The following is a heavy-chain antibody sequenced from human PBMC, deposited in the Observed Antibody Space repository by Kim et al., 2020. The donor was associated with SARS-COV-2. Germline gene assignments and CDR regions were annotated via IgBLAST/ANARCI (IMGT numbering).Heavy chain of an antibody. CDR2: INHSGST. J-gene: IGHJ6*01. V-gene: IGHV4-34*01. CDR3: ARGLGYSYGDYYYYYGMDV. Sequence: SETLSLTCAVYGGSFSGYYWSWIRQPPGKGLEWIGEINHSGSTNYNPSLKSRVTISVDTSKNQFSLKLSSVTAADTAVYYCARGLGYSYGDYYYYYGMDV. CDR1: GGSFSGYY. D-gene: IGHD5-18*01.